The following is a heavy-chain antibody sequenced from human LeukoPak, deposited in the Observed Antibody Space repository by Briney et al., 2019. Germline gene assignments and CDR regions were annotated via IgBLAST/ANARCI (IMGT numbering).Heavy chain of an antibody. CDR3: ASFDPYYYDSSGYPFDY. V-gene: IGHV1-2*02. J-gene: IGHJ4*02. D-gene: IGHD3-22*01. CDR1: GYTFTGYY. CDR2: INPNSGGT. Sequence: ASVKVSCKASGYTFTGYYMHWVRQAPGQGLEWMGWINPNSGGTNYAQKFQGRVTVTRDTSISTAYMELSRLRSDDTAVYYCASFDPYYYDSSGYPFDYWGQGTLVTVSS.